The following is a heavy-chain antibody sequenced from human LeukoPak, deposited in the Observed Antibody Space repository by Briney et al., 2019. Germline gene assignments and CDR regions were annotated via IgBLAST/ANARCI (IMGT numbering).Heavy chain of an antibody. V-gene: IGHV1-46*01. CDR3: ATGMAPLDYGDYLGS. Sequence: GASVKVSCKASGYTFTYYYMHCVRQAPGQGLEWMGIINPSGGSTSYAQKFQGRVTMTRDTSTSTVYMELSSLRSEDTAVYYCATGMAPLDYGDYLGSWGQGSLVTVSS. CDR2: INPSGGST. J-gene: IGHJ4*02. CDR1: GYTFTYYY. D-gene: IGHD3-16*01.